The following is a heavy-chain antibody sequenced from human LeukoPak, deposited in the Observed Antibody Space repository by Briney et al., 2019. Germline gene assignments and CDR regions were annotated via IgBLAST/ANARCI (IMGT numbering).Heavy chain of an antibody. CDR1: GFTFNSYA. CDR2: ISYDGSNK. CDR3: ARDALAVAGHRLNWFDP. J-gene: IGHJ5*02. Sequence: GGSLRLSCAASGFTFNSYAMHWVRQAPGKGLEWVAVISYDGSNKYYADSVKGRFTISRDNSKNTLYLQMNSLRAEDTAVYYCARDALAVAGHRLNWFDPWGQGTLVTVSS. D-gene: IGHD6-19*01. V-gene: IGHV3-30-3*01.